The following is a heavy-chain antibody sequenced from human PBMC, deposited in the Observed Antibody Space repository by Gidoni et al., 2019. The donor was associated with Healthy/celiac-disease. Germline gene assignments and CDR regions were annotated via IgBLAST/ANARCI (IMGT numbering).Heavy chain of an antibody. CDR3: ARSYDSSGYYYYYYMDV. D-gene: IGHD3-22*01. V-gene: IGHV3-53*01. Sequence: EVQLVESGGGLIQPGGSLRLSCAASGFTVSSNYMSWVRQAPGTGLEWVSVIYSGGSTYYADSVKGRFTISRDNSKNTLYLQMNSLRAEDTAVYYCARSYDSSGYYYYYYMDVWGKGTTVTVSS. CDR1: GFTVSSNY. CDR2: IYSGGST. J-gene: IGHJ6*03.